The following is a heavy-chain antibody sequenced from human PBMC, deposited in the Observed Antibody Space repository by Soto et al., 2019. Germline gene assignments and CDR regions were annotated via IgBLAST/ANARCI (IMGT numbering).Heavy chain of an antibody. Sequence: SETLSLTCTVSGGSISSGGYYWSWIRQHPGKGLEWIGYIYYSGSTYYNPSLKSRVTISVDTSKNQFSLKLSSVTAADTAVYYCARGLEWFGELLSPAYFDYWGQGTLVTVSS. D-gene: IGHD3-10*01. CDR3: ARGLEWFGELLSPAYFDY. CDR1: GGSISSGGYY. CDR2: IYYSGST. V-gene: IGHV4-31*03. J-gene: IGHJ4*02.